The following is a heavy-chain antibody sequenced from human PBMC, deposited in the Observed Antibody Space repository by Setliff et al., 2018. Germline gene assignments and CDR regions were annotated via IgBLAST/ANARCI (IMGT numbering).Heavy chain of an antibody. CDR3: APHSRSSDWRALDY. D-gene: IGHD2-2*01. V-gene: IGHV3-23*01. J-gene: IGHJ4*02. CDR1: GFAFTSYD. Sequence: PGGSLRLSCVTSGFAFTSYDMTWVRQAPGKGLVWVSRINRDGSYTVYADSVKGRFTIYRDNSKNILYLQMNSLRAEDTAVYYCAPHSRSSDWRALDYWGQGTLVTVSS. CDR2: INRDGSYT.